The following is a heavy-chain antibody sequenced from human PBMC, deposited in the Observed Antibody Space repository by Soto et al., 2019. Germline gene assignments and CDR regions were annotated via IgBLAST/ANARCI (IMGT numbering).Heavy chain of an antibody. D-gene: IGHD6-13*01. Sequence: SQTLSLTCAISGDSVSSKSAAWNRIRQSPSRGLEWLGRTFYRSKWINDYAVSVKSRISISPDTSKNQFSLQLNSVTPEDTAVYYCARDCGTWSPFDSWGQGILVTVSS. CDR1: GDSVSSKSAA. V-gene: IGHV6-1*01. CDR2: TFYRSKWIN. J-gene: IGHJ4*02. CDR3: ARDCGTWSPFDS.